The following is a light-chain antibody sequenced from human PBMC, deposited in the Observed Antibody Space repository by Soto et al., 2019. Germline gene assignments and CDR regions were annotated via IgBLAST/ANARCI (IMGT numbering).Light chain of an antibody. CDR2: GAS. V-gene: IGKV3-20*01. J-gene: IGKJ1*01. CDR1: QSVSSSY. CDR3: QQYGRSPVT. Sequence: ETVLTQSPGTLSLSPVERAARACMASQSVSSSYLAWYQQKPGQAPRLLIYGASNRATGIPDRLSGSGSGTDFTLTISRLEPEDFAVYYCQQYGRSPVTFGQGTKVDIK.